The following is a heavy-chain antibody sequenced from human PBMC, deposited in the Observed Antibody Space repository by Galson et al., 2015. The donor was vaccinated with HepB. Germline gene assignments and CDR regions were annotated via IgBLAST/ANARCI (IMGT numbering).Heavy chain of an antibody. J-gene: IGHJ4*02. CDR1: GFTFSNSG. Sequence: SLRLSCAASGFTFSNSGMHWVRQAPGKGLEWVAVISFDGSNGYSADSVKGRFTISRDNSKNTLYLQMNSRRAEDTALYYCAGWVVGGMGDYWGQGTLVTVSS. D-gene: IGHD2-2*01. CDR2: ISFDGSNG. CDR3: AGWVVGGMGDY. V-gene: IGHV3-30*03.